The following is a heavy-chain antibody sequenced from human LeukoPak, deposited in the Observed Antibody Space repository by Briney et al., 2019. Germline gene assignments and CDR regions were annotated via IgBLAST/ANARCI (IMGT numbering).Heavy chain of an antibody. D-gene: IGHD3-22*01. J-gene: IGHJ6*02. V-gene: IGHV4-31*03. CDR2: IYYSGST. CDR3: ARERRYYYDSSGYYYGGKMDV. Sequence: PSETLSLTCTVSGGSISSSNYYWRWIRQHPGKGLEWIGYIYYSGSTYYNPSLKSRVTISVDTSKNQFSLKLSSVTAADTAVYYCARERRYYYDSSGYYYGGKMDVWGQGTTVTVSS. CDR1: GGSISSSNYY.